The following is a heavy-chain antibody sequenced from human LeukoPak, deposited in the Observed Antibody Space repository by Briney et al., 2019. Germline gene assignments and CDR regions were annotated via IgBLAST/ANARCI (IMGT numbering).Heavy chain of an antibody. CDR2: ISAYNGNT. D-gene: IGHD3-10*01. Sequence: ASVKVSCKASGYTFTSYGISWVRQAPGQGLEWMGWISAYNGNTNYAQKLQGRVTMTTDTSTSTAYMELRSLRSDDTAVYYCARDFATYYYGSGSEKFDYWGQGTLVTVSS. CDR3: ARDFATYYYGSGSEKFDY. V-gene: IGHV1-18*01. CDR1: GYTFTSYG. J-gene: IGHJ4*02.